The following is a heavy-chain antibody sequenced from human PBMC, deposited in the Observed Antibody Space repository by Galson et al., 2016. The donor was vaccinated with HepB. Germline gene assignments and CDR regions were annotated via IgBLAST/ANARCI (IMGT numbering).Heavy chain of an antibody. CDR2: VNHATGT. CDR1: GGSFSNYN. Sequence: SETLSLTCAVYGGSFSNYNCNWVRQPPGKGLEWIGEVNHATGTTYNPSLNGRVTLSVDTSKNQFSLSVTSVTATDTAVYYCARDSLWSNGWHDCFDPWGQGTLVTVSS. CDR3: ARDSLWSNGWHDCFDP. J-gene: IGHJ5*02. V-gene: IGHV4-34*01. D-gene: IGHD2-21*01.